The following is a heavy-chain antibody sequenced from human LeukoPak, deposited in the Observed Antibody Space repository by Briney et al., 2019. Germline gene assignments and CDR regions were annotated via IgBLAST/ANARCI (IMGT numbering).Heavy chain of an antibody. Sequence: PGGSLRLSCAASGFRFSDYSMNWVRQAPGKGLEWISYIGISSGNTNYADSVKGRFTISRDNSKNTLYLQMNSLRAEDTAVYYCARDPGTYYDFWSGGRAFDYWGQGTLVTVSS. CDR2: IGISSGNT. CDR1: GFRFSDYS. D-gene: IGHD3-3*01. V-gene: IGHV3-48*01. J-gene: IGHJ4*02. CDR3: ARDPGTYYDFWSGGRAFDY.